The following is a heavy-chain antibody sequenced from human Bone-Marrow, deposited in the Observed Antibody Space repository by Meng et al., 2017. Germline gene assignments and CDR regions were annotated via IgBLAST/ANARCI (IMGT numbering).Heavy chain of an antibody. J-gene: IGHJ5*02. CDR2: IWYDGSNK. Sequence: VQLVEAGGGVVQPGRSLGLSCAASGFTFSSYGMHWVRQAPGKGLEWVAVIWYDGSNKYYADSVKGRFTISRDNSKNTLYLQMNSLRAEDTAVYYCARHSGTRQRGWFDPWGQGTLVTVSS. CDR1: GFTFSSYG. D-gene: IGHD1-26*01. V-gene: IGHV3-33*01. CDR3: ARHSGTRQRGWFDP.